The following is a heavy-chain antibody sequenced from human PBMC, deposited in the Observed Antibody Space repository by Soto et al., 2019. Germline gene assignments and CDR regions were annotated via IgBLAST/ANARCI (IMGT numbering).Heavy chain of an antibody. CDR2: MNPNSGNT. J-gene: IGHJ6*02. D-gene: IGHD1-26*01. CDR1: GYTFTSYD. CDR3: ARDGIVGATRYDYYYGMDV. Sequence: ASVKVSCKASGYTFTSYDINWVRQATGQGLEWMGWMNPNSGNTGYAQKFQGRVTISVDTSKNQFSLKLSSVTAADTAVYYCARDGIVGATRYDYYYGMDVWGQGTTVTVSS. V-gene: IGHV1-8*01.